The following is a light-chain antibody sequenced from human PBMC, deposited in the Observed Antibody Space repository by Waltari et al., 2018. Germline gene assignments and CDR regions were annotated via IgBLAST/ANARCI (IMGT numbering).Light chain of an antibody. CDR3: SSFAGTSTLV. CDR1: SSDIGGYNY. Sequence: QSALTQPPSASGSPGQSVTISCTGTSSDIGGYNYVSWYQQYPGKAPKLMIYGVTGRPSGVPDRFSASKSGNTASLTVSGLQAEDEADYYCSSFAGTSTLVFGGGTKLTVL. CDR2: GVT. V-gene: IGLV2-8*01. J-gene: IGLJ2*01.